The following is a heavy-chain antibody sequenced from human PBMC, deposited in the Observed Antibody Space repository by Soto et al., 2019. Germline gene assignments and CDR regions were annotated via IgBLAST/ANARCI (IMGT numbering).Heavy chain of an antibody. CDR2: ISKDGSSE. CDR1: GFTFNKYG. J-gene: IGHJ4*02. Sequence: QVQLVESGGSVVQPGRSLRLSCAASGFTFNKYGMHWVRQAPGKGLEWVAAISKDGSSEYYADSVLGRFTIPRDNPKNTLYLQMNSLKSEDTAVYSCANQERGSYFAYWGQGTLVTVSS. V-gene: IGHV3-30*18. CDR3: ANQERGSYFAY. D-gene: IGHD3-16*01.